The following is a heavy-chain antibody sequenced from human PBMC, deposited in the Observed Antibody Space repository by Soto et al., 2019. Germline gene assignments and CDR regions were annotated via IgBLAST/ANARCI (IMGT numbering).Heavy chain of an antibody. CDR3: ASRLRDSNYGMDV. J-gene: IGHJ6*02. V-gene: IGHV1-69*13. D-gene: IGHD4-17*01. CDR1: GGTFSSYA. CDR2: SSPIFGTA. Sequence: PSVKVSGKGSGGTFSSYAISRVRRAPGQGIEWMGGSSPIFGTANYAQKFQGRVTITADECTSTAYMELSRLGSEDTAVYYCASRLRDSNYGMDVWGQGTTVTVS.